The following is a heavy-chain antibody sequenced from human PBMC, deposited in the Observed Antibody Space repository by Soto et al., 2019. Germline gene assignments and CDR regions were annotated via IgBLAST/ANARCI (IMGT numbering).Heavy chain of an antibody. CDR2: IYWDDEK. D-gene: IGHD3-9*01. CDR3: VHRRHTYYDIFTGYSKNYFDP. Sequence: QITLRESGPTLVKPTQTLTVTCTFSGFSLSTSGVAVGWIRQPPGKPLEWLALIYWDDEKRYSPTLKSRLTITKDTSKNQVVITLTNMEPVDKATYYCVHRRHTYYDIFTGYSKNYFDPWGQGTLVTVSS. V-gene: IGHV2-5*02. CDR1: GFSLSTSGVA. J-gene: IGHJ5*02.